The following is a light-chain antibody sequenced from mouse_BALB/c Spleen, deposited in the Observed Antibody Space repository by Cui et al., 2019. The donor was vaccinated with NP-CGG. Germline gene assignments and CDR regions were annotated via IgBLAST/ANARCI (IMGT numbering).Light chain of an antibody. J-gene: IGLJ1*01. V-gene: IGLV1*01. CDR2: GTN. CDR1: TGAVTTSNY. Sequence: AVVPQESALTKSPGETVTLTCRSSTGAVTTSNYANWVQEKPDHLFTGLIGGTNNRPPGVPARFSGSLIGDKAALTITGAQTEDEAIYFCALWYSNHWVFGGGTKLTVL. CDR3: ALWYSNHWV.